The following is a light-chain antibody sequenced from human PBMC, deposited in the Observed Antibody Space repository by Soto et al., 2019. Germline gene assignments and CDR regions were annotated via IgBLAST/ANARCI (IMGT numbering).Light chain of an antibody. CDR1: SSDVGSYNL. Sequence: SALTQPASVSGSPGQSITISCTGTSSDVGSYNLVSWYQQHPGKAPKLMIYEGSKRPSGVSNRFSGSESGNTASLTISGLQAEDEADYYCCSYAGSSTHVVFGGGTKLTVL. CDR2: EGS. CDR3: CSYAGSSTHVV. V-gene: IGLV2-23*01. J-gene: IGLJ2*01.